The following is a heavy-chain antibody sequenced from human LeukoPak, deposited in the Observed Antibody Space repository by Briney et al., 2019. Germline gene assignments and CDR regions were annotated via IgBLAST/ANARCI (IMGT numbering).Heavy chain of an antibody. Sequence: GGSLRLSCAASGFTFSSNAMTWVRQAPGQGLEWVSSISETISHTFYADSVKGRFTISRDNTKNTLFLQMNSLRVEDTAMYYCAKDFSSSWQFDPWGQGTLVTVSS. V-gene: IGHV3-23*01. CDR1: GFTFSSNA. J-gene: IGHJ5*02. CDR3: AKDFSSSWQFDP. D-gene: IGHD6-13*01. CDR2: ISETISHT.